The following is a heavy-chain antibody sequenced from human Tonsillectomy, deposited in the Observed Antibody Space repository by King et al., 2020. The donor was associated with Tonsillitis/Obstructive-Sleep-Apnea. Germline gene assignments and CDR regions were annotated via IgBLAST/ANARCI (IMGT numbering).Heavy chain of an antibody. CDR1: GFTFSSYS. J-gene: IGHJ4*02. D-gene: IGHD2-2*01. V-gene: IGHV3-30*04. CDR3: ASYRGDIVVVPAAPFDY. Sequence: VQLVESGGGVVQPGRSLRLSCAASGFTFSSYSMHWVRQAPGKGLEWVAVISYDGGNKYYADSVKGRFTISRDNSKDTLYLQMNNLRAEDTAVYYCASYRGDIVVVPAAPFDYWGQGPLVPVSS. CDR2: ISYDGGNK.